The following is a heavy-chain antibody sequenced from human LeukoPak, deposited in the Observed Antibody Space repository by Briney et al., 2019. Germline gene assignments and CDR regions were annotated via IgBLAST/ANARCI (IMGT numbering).Heavy chain of an antibody. J-gene: IGHJ2*01. Sequence: GGSLRLSCAASGFTFDDYGMSWVRQVPGKGLEWVSGINWNGSGAGYADSVKGRFTISRDNAKNSLYLQMNSLRAEDTAVYYCVGSDTIGYTPREWDYWYFDLWGRGTLVTVSS. CDR3: VGSDTIGYTPREWDYWYFDL. CDR1: GFTFDDYG. V-gene: IGHV3-20*04. D-gene: IGHD3-16*02. CDR2: INWNGSGA.